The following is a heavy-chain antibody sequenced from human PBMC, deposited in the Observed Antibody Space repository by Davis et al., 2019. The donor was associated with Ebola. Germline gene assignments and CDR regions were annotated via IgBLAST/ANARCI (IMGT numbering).Heavy chain of an antibody. V-gene: IGHV3-11*06. CDR3: ARGDGYNFWGF. CDR1: GFTFTDYY. J-gene: IGHJ4*02. CDR2: ISGDSLYT. D-gene: IGHD5-24*01. Sequence: GESLKIPCAASGFTFTDYYMGWIRQAPGKGLEWVSYISGDSLYTNYADSVRGRLTISRDNSQNTVHLQMNSLRVEDTALYYCARGDGYNFWGFWGQGTLVTVSS.